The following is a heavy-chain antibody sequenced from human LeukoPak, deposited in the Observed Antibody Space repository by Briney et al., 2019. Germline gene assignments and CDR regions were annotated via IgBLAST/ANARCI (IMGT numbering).Heavy chain of an antibody. Sequence: ASVKVSCKTSGYTFTSYGVNWVRLAPGQGPEWMGWISGYRGTTNYAQKLQGRVTMTTDTSTSTAYMELRSLRSDDTAVYYCARDTRRYNWNCSWFDPWGQGTLVTVSS. V-gene: IGHV1-18*01. CDR1: GYTFTSYG. CDR3: ARDTRRYNWNCSWFDP. D-gene: IGHD1-7*01. CDR2: ISGYRGTT. J-gene: IGHJ5*02.